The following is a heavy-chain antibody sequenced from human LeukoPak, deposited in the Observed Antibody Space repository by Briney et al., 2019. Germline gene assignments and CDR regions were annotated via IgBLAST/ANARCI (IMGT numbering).Heavy chain of an antibody. D-gene: IGHD6-19*01. CDR2: ISYDGSNK. CDR3: ARDPAVAGNYFDY. V-gene: IGHV3-30-3*01. Sequence: GRSLRLSCAASGFTFSSYAMHWVRQAPGKGLEGVAVISYDGSNKYYADSVKSRFTISRDNSQNTLYLQMNSLRAEDTAVYYCARDPAVAGNYFDYWGQGTLVTVSS. CDR1: GFTFSSYA. J-gene: IGHJ4*02.